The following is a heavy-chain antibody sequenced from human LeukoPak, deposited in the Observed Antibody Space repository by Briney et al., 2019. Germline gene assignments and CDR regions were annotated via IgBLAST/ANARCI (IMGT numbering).Heavy chain of an antibody. V-gene: IGHV3-30*02. J-gene: IGHJ4*02. Sequence: PGGSLRLSCAASGFTFSSYGMPWVRQAPGKGLEWVAFIRYDGSNKYYADSVKGRFTISRDNSKNTLYLQMNSLRAEDTAVYYCAKDSESYGSGSYFIYYFDYWGQGTLVTVSS. D-gene: IGHD3-10*01. CDR1: GFTFSSYG. CDR2: IRYDGSNK. CDR3: AKDSESYGSGSYFIYYFDY.